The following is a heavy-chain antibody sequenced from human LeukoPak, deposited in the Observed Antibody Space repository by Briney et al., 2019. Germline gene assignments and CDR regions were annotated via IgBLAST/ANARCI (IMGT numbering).Heavy chain of an antibody. CDR3: ARWSDYDILTAYVQ. CDR2: ISTNGGTT. J-gene: IGHJ4*02. V-gene: IGHV3-64*01. CDR1: GFNFNNYA. D-gene: IGHD3-9*01. Sequence: GALRLSCAASGFNFNNYAMHWVRQAPGKGLEFVSAISTNGGTTYYAKSVKGSFTISRDNTKNTLFLQMDSLRPEDMAVYYCARWSDYDILTAYVQWGQGALVTVSS.